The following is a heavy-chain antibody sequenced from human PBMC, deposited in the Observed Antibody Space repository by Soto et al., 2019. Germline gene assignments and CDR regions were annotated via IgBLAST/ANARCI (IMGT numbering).Heavy chain of an antibody. CDR3: ARIKLVEWFFINVDVYDMAV. CDR2: ISSDSRTI. J-gene: IGHJ6*02. Sequence: GGSLRLSCVASGFSLSDYVVNWVCKAPGKGLEWVSFISSDSRTIYYADSVEGRFTVSRDNARNSVSLQMDSLRDEDAAVYYCARIKLVEWFFINVDVYDMAVRGQGTPVTVSS. CDR1: GFSLSDYV. V-gene: IGHV3-48*02. D-gene: IGHD3-3*01.